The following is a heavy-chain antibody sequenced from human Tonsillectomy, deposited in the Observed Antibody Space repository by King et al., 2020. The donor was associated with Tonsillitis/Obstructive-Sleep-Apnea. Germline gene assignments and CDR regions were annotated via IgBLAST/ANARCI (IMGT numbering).Heavy chain of an antibody. CDR1: GGSISSGGYY. Sequence: VQLQESGPGLVKPSQTLSLTCTVSGGSISSGGYYWSWIRQRPGKGLEWVGYIYYTGSTYYNPSLKSRVILLVDTAENQFSLKLSSVTAADTAVYYCARKPNCSSTSCYLGPPAFDIWGQGTMVTVSS. CDR2: IYYTGST. CDR3: ARKPNCSSTSCYLGPPAFDI. J-gene: IGHJ3*02. D-gene: IGHD2-2*01. V-gene: IGHV4-31*03.